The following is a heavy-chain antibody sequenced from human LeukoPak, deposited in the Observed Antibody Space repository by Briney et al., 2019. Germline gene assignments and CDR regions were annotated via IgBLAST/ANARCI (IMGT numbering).Heavy chain of an antibody. V-gene: IGHV3-13*01. CDR1: GFTFSTYD. D-gene: IGHD5-18*01. J-gene: IGHJ6*03. CDR2: IGTAGDT. CDR3: AGGGDFGYSYGGYYYMDV. Sequence: PGGSLRLSCAASGFTFSTYDMHWVRQATGKGLDWVSTIGTAGDTYYPGSVKGRFTISRENAKNSLYLQMNSLRAGDTAVYYCAGGGDFGYSYGGYYYMDVWGKGTTVTVSS.